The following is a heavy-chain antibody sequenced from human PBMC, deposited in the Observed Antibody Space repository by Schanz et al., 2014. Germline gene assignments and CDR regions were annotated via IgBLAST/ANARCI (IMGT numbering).Heavy chain of an antibody. D-gene: IGHD3-10*01. Sequence: QVQLVESGGTLVKPGGSLRLSCVVSGFTFSDYYMSWIRQAPGKGLEWVSYISSSSIYTNYADSVKGRFTISRDNAKTPLFRQRNRLRAEDTAVYYCARAPPLVRGIAGWFGPWGQGSLVTVSS. J-gene: IGHJ5*02. CDR2: ISSSSIYT. CDR1: GFTFSDYY. CDR3: ARAPPLVRGIAGWFGP. V-gene: IGHV3-11*06.